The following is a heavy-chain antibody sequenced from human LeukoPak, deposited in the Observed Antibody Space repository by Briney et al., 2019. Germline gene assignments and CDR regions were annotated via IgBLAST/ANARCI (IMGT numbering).Heavy chain of an antibody. J-gene: IGHJ4*03. D-gene: IGHD2-15*01. Sequence: PGGSLRLSCAASGFTFSSYWMSWVRQAPGKGLEWVANIKQDGSEKYYVDSVKGRFTISRDNAKNSLYLQMNSLRAEDTAVYYCAKSGSQYCSGGTCYFDYWGQGTLVTLSS. CDR2: IKQDGSEK. V-gene: IGHV3-7*01. CDR1: GFTFSSYW. CDR3: AKSGSQYCSGGTCYFDY.